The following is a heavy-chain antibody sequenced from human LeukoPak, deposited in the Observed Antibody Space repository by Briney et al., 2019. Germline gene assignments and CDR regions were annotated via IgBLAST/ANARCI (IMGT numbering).Heavy chain of an antibody. CDR3: ARDFTANYDFWSGYPH. CDR1: GFTFSNYA. Sequence: GGSLRLSCAASGFTFSNYAMSWVRQAPGKGLDWVSAISGSGGSTYYADSVKGRFTISRDNSKNTLYLQMNSLRAEDTAVYYCARDFTANYDFWSGYPHWGQGTLVTVSS. CDR2: ISGSGGST. V-gene: IGHV3-23*01. D-gene: IGHD3-3*01. J-gene: IGHJ4*02.